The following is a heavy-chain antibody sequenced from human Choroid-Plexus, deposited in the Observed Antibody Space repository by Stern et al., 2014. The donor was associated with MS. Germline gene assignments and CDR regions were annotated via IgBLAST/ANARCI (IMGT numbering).Heavy chain of an antibody. Sequence: MQLVESGGGVAQPGRPLILSCAASGFTFSNFGMHWVRQAPGKGLEWVALISYDGSDKYYADSVKGRFTIFRDNSKNTLYMHMNRLGAGGTAVDFCGKDRQWSTYFFDFWGQGSLVTVSS. D-gene: IGHD2-15*01. V-gene: IGHV3-30*18. CDR2: ISYDGSDK. CDR1: GFTFSNFG. J-gene: IGHJ4*02. CDR3: GKDRQWSTYFFDF.